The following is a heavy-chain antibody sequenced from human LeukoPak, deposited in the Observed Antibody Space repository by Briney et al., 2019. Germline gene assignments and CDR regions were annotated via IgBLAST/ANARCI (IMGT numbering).Heavy chain of an antibody. CDR2: IYYSGST. V-gene: IGHV4-59*11. J-gene: IGHJ4*02. Sequence: SETLSLTCTVSGGSISSHYWSWLRQPPGKGLECMGYIYYSGSTNYNPSLKSRVTISVDTSKDHFSLKLTSVTAADTAVYYCARGPTYYGSSGSFDSWGQGTLVTVSS. CDR1: GGSISSHY. D-gene: IGHD3-22*01. CDR3: ARGPTYYGSSGSFDS.